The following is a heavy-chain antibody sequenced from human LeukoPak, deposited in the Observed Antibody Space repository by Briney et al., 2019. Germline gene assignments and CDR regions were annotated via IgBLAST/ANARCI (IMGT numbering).Heavy chain of an antibody. D-gene: IGHD1-20*01. Sequence: GASVKVSCKASGYTFTRDSITWFRQAPGQGLEWMGWIGGYNGDTKYPQKFQDRVTVTTDTSSTTVYMELRSLRSDDTAVYYCARDITGGEDYWGQGTLVTVSS. CDR1: GYTFTRDS. CDR2: IGGYNGDT. V-gene: IGHV1-18*01. CDR3: ARDITGGEDY. J-gene: IGHJ4*02.